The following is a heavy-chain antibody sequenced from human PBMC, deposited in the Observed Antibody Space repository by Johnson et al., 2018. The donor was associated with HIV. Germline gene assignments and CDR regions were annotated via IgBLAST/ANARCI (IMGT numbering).Heavy chain of an antibody. CDR3: ATVVTDRRAFDI. CDR2: ISGSGGST. CDR1: GFTFSSYA. J-gene: IGHJ3*02. D-gene: IGHD2-21*02. Sequence: EVQVVESGGGLVQPGGSLRLSCAASGFTFSSYAMSWVRQAPGKGLEWVSAISGSGGSTYYADSVKGRFTISRDNSKNTLYLQMNSLGAGDTAVYYCATVVTDRRAFDIWGQGRMVTVSS. V-gene: IGHV3-23*04.